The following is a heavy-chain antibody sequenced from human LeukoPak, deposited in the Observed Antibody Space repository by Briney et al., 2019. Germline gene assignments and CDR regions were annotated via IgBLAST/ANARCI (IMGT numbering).Heavy chain of an antibody. J-gene: IGHJ6*02. V-gene: IGHV3-30-3*01. D-gene: IGHD4-17*01. Sequence: GRSLRLSCAASGFTFSSYAMHWVRQAPGKGLEWVAVISYDGSNKYYADSVKGRLTISRDNSKNTLYLQMNSLRAEDTAVYYCARSHGPDYYYGMDVWGQGTTVTVSS. CDR3: ARSHGPDYYYGMDV. CDR2: ISYDGSNK. CDR1: GFTFSSYA.